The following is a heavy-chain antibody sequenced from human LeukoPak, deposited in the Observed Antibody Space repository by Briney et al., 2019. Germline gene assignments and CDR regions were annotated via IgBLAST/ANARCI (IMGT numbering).Heavy chain of an antibody. D-gene: IGHD6-19*01. J-gene: IGHJ4*02. CDR1: GGSFSGYY. V-gene: IGHV4-34*01. CDR2: IYYSGST. Sequence: PSETLSLTCAVYGGSFSGYYWSWIRQPPGKGLEWIGSIYYSGSTYYNPSLKSRVTISVDTSKNQFSLKLSSVTAADTAVYYCARRGAVAVFDYWGQGTLVTVSS. CDR3: ARRGAVAVFDY.